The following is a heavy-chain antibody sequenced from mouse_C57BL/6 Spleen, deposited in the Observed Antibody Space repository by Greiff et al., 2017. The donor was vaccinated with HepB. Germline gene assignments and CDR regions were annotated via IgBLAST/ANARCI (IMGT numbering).Heavy chain of an antibody. CDR1: GYAFSSYW. V-gene: IGHV1-80*01. CDR3: ARGPTTVVAHFDY. D-gene: IGHD1-1*01. CDR2: IYPGDGDT. Sequence: QVQLKQSGAELVKPGASVKISCKASGYAFSSYWMNWVKQRPGKGLEWIGQIYPGDGDTNYNGKFKGKATLTADKSSSTAYMQLSSLTSEDSAVYVCARGPTTVVAHFDYWGQGTTLTVSS. J-gene: IGHJ2*01.